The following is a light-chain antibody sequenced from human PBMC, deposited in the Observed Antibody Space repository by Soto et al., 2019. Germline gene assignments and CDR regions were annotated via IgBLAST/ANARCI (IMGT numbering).Light chain of an antibody. CDR3: HQYATYS. Sequence: DIQMTQSPSTLPSFVGDRVTITCRASQNIANCLAWYRQKPGTAPELLIYHASTLGSGVPSRFTGSGSGTEFTLAISGLQPDDFATYFCHQYATYSFGQGTKVEIQ. CDR2: HAS. J-gene: IGKJ1*01. CDR1: QNIANC. V-gene: IGKV1-5*01.